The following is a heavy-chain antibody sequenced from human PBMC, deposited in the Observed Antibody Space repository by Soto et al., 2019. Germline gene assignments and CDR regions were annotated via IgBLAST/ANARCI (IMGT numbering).Heavy chain of an antibody. CDR3: ARDRGYCSGGSCYSSYYYYGMDV. CDR1: GFTFSSYS. D-gene: IGHD2-15*01. CDR2: ISSSSSTI. Sequence: VQLVESGGGLVQPGGSLRLSCAASGFTFSSYSMNWVRQAPGKGLEWVSYISSSSSTIYYADSVKGRFTISRDNAKNSLYLQMNSLRDEDTAVYYCARDRGYCSGGSCYSSYYYYGMDVWGQGTTVTVSS. V-gene: IGHV3-48*02. J-gene: IGHJ6*02.